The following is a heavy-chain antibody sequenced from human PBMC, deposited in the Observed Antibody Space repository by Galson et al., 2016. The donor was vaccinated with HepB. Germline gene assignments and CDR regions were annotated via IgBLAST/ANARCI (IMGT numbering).Heavy chain of an antibody. CDR1: GFTFRSYW. V-gene: IGHV3-74*01. CDR2: INSDGNTT. D-gene: IGHD3-22*01. Sequence: SLRLSCAASGFTFRSYWMHWVRQAPGKGLVWVSRINSDGNTTNYADSVKGRFTISRDNAKNTLYLQMNSLRAEDTAVYYCAREGYYYDNSFFRRENAFDIWGQGTMVTVSS. CDR3: AREGYYYDNSFFRRENAFDI. J-gene: IGHJ3*02.